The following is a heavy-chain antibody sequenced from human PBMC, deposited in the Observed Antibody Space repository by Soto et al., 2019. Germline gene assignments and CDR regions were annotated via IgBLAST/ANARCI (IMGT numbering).Heavy chain of an antibody. CDR2: IYYNGST. Sequence: QLQLQESGPGLVKPSETLSLTCTVSGGSISNYYWSWIRQPPGKGLEWIGYIYYNGSTHYNPSLRSRVTISVDMSKNHLSLTLTSVTAADTAVYYCARSFYPWGQGTLVTVFS. V-gene: IGHV4-59*01. CDR3: ARSFYP. CDR1: GGSISNYY. J-gene: IGHJ5*02.